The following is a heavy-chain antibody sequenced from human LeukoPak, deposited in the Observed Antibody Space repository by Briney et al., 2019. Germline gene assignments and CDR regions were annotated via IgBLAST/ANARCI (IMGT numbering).Heavy chain of an antibody. CDR3: AKRAPQPSYSGANCYVFDP. CDR2: ISGSGGGT. J-gene: IGHJ5*02. Sequence: GGSLRLSCAASGFTFSSYGMSWVRQAPGKGLEWVSTISGSGGGTYYADSVKGRFTISRDNSKNTVYLQMNSLRAEDTAIYYCAKRAPQPSYSGANCYVFDPWGQGTLVTVSS. CDR1: GFTFSSYG. D-gene: IGHD2-2*01. V-gene: IGHV3-23*01.